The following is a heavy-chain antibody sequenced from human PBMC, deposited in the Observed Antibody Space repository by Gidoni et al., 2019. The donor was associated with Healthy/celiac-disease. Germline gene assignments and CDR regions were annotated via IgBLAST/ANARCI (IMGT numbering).Heavy chain of an antibody. V-gene: IGHV1-18*01. CDR2: ISAYNGNT. J-gene: IGHJ4*02. CDR3: ARPQDSSSWPFDY. D-gene: IGHD6-13*01. CDR1: ASTFTSYG. Sequence: QVQLVLSGAEVKKHGASVQVSRSASASTFTSYGISWVRQAPGQGLEWMRWISAYNGNTNYAQKLKGRVTMTTHTSTSTAYMELRSLRSDDTDVYYCARPQDSSSWPFDYWGQGTLVTGSS.